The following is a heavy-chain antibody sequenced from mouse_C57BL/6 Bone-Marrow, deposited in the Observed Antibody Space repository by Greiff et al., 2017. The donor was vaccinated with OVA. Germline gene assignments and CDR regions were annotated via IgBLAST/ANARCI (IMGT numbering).Heavy chain of an antibody. Sequence: QVQLQQPGAELVKPGGLVKVSCKASGYTLTSYWMHRVKQRPGQGLEWIGRIYPSDSDTNYNQKFKGKATLTVDKSSSTAYMQLSSLTSEDSAVYYCAIFTADYWGQGTTLTVSS. J-gene: IGHJ2*01. V-gene: IGHV1-74*01. D-gene: IGHD3-1*01. CDR2: IYPSDSDT. CDR3: AIFTADY. CDR1: GYTLTSYW.